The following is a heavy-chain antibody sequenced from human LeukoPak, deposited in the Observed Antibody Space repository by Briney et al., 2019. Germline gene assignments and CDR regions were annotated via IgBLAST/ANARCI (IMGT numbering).Heavy chain of an antibody. CDR3: ARACITMVRGVTRNWFDP. Sequence: ASVKVSCKASGYTFTSYAMHWVRQAPGQRLEWMGWINAGNGNTKYSQKFQGRVTITRDTSASTAYMELSSLRSEDTAVYYCARACITMVRGVTRNWFDPWGQGTLVTVSS. V-gene: IGHV1-3*01. CDR2: INAGNGNT. D-gene: IGHD3-10*01. CDR1: GYTFTSYA. J-gene: IGHJ5*02.